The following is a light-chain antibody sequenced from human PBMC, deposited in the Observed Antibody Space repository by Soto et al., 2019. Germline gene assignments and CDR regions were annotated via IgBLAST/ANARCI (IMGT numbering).Light chain of an antibody. Sequence: QSALTQPASVSGSPGQSISISCTGASSDVGGYNYVSWYHQHPGKPPKLIIYGVINRPSGVSSRFSGSKSGNTASLTISGLQAEDEADYYCSSYSSSSTPYVFGAGTQLTVL. CDR2: GVI. J-gene: IGLJ1*01. CDR3: SSYSSSSTPYV. V-gene: IGLV2-14*01. CDR1: SSDVGGYNY.